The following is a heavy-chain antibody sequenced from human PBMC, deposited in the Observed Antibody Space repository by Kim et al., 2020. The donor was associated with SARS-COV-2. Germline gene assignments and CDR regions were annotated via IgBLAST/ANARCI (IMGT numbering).Heavy chain of an antibody. Sequence: GGSLRLSCAASGFTFSSYAMSWVRQAPGKGLEWVSAISGSGGTTYYADSVKGRFTISRDNSKNTLYLQMNSLRAEDTAVYYCAKDLLGVATIPTLWDWGQGTLVTVSS. CDR3: AKDLLGVATIPTLWD. CDR2: ISGSGGTT. J-gene: IGHJ4*02. CDR1: GFTFSSYA. D-gene: IGHD5-12*01. V-gene: IGHV3-23*01.